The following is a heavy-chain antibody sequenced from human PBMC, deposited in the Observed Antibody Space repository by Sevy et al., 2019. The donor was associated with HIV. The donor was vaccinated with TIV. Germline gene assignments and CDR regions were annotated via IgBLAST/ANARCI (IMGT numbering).Heavy chain of an antibody. Sequence: ASVKVSCKASGYTFTIYGISWVRQAPGQGLEWMGWIRGYNGNTNYAQKFQDRVTMTTDTSTSTAYMELRSLRSDDTAVYYCARESGAVGATGYGFDIWGQGTMVTVSS. V-gene: IGHV1-18*01. D-gene: IGHD1-26*01. J-gene: IGHJ3*02. CDR3: ARESGAVGATGYGFDI. CDR2: IRGYNGNT. CDR1: GYTFTIYG.